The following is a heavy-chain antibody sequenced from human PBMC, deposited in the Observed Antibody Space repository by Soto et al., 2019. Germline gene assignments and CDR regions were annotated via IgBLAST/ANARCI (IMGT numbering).Heavy chain of an antibody. V-gene: IGHV1-2*04. CDR3: ARDTGYFFGGSCYWGFFFGY. Sequence: ASVKVSCKASGYTFTGYYMHWVRQAPGQRLEWMGWINPNSGGTNYAQKFQGWVTMTRDTSISTAYMELSRLRSDDTAVYYCARDTGYFFGGSCYWGFFFGYWGQGTLGTV. D-gene: IGHD2-15*01. CDR2: INPNSGGT. J-gene: IGHJ4*02. CDR1: GYTFTGYY.